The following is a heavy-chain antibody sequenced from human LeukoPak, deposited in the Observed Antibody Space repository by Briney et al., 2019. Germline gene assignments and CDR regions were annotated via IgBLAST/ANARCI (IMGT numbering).Heavy chain of an antibody. D-gene: IGHD2-2*02. J-gene: IGHJ3*01. CDR2: IYPGDSDT. V-gene: IGHV5-51*01. Sequence: GESLKISCKGSGYSFTSYWIGWVRQMPGKGLEWMGIIYPGDSDTRYSPSFQGQVTISADKSISTAYLQWSSLKASDTAMYCCASRLPLGYCSSTSCYIGAIFWGQGTMVTVSS. CDR1: GYSFTSYW. CDR3: ASRLPLGYCSSTSCYIGAIF.